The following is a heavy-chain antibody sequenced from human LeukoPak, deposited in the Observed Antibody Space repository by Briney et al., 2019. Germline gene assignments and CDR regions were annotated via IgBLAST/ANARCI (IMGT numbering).Heavy chain of an antibody. J-gene: IGHJ4*02. CDR3: ASEGGPYRPLDY. CDR2: VHLSGRT. Sequence: SETLSLTCGVSGGSLSSTNWWTWVRQPPGEGLEWIGEVHLSGRTNYNPSLESRVTMSVDMSENHISLKLTSVTAADTAVYHCASEGGPYRPLDYSGQGTLVTVSS. CDR1: GGSLSSTNW. V-gene: IGHV4-4*02.